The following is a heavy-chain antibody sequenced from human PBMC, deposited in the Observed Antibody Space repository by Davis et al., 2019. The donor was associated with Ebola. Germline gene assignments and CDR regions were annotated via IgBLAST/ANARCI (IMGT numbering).Heavy chain of an antibody. CDR1: GGSISSYY. CDR3: ASSRTYYYYYGMDV. V-gene: IGHV4-59*12. J-gene: IGHJ6*02. Sequence: SETLSLTCTVSGGSISSYYWSWLRQPPGKGLEWIGYIYYSGSTNYNPSLKSRVTISVDTSKNQFSLKLSSVTAADTAVYYCASSRTYYYYYGMDVWGQGTTVTVSS. D-gene: IGHD4-11*01. CDR2: IYYSGST.